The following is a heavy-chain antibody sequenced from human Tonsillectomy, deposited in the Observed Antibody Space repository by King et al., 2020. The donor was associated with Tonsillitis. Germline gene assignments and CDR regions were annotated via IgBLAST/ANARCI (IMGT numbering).Heavy chain of an antibody. J-gene: IGHJ3*02. V-gene: IGHV4-59*01. CDR2: IYYSGST. Sequence: VQLQESGPGLVKPSETLSLTCTVSGGSISSYYWSWIRQPPGKGLEWIGYIYYSGSTNYNPSLKSRVTISVDPSKNQVSLKLSSVTAADTAVYYCAWGSVTDDAFDIWGQGTRVTVSS. CDR1: GGSISSYY. D-gene: IGHD4-17*01. CDR3: AWGSVTDDAFDI.